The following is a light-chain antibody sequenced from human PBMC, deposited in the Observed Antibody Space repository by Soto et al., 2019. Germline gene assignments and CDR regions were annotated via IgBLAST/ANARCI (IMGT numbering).Light chain of an antibody. CDR3: QQYGSSPGT. CDR2: GAS. J-gene: IGKJ2*02. V-gene: IGKV3-20*01. Sequence: EIVLTQSPGTLSLSPGERATLSCRASQSVSSNFLAWYQQKPGQAPKLLISGASSRATGIPDRFSGSGSGTDFTLTISRLEPEDCALYSCQQYGSSPGTFGQGTKREIK. CDR1: QSVSSNF.